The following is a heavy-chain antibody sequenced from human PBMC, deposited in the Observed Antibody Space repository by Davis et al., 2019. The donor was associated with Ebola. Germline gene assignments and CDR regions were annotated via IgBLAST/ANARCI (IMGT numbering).Heavy chain of an antibody. CDR3: ARHQNVWYYFDH. D-gene: IGHD2-8*02. CDR1: GGSISSSSYY. V-gene: IGHV4-61*05. J-gene: IGHJ4*02. Sequence: SETLSLTCTVSGGSISSSSYYWNWIRQPPGKGLEWIGYIYYSGSTDYSPSLRGRVTISLDTSKNQFSLHLNSVTPEDTAVYYCARHQNVWYYFDHWGQGTLVTVSS. CDR2: IYYSGST.